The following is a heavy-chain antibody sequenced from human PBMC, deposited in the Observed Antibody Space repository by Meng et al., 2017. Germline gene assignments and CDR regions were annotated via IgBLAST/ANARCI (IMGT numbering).Heavy chain of an antibody. Sequence: SETLSLTCAVYGGSFSGYYWSWIRQPPGKGLEWIGEINHSGSTNYNPSLKSRVTISVDTSKNQFSLKLSSVTAADTAVYYCARGSITMVRGVIIIPFGYWGQGTLVTVSS. CDR2: INHSGST. CDR3: ARGSITMVRGVIIIPFGY. CDR1: GGSFSGYY. V-gene: IGHV4-34*01. J-gene: IGHJ4*02. D-gene: IGHD3-10*01.